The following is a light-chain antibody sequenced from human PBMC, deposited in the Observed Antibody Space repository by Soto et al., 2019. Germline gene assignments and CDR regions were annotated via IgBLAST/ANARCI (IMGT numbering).Light chain of an antibody. J-gene: IGKJ1*01. CDR3: QKYNSASLT. CDR1: QGISNY. V-gene: IGKV1-27*01. CDR2: SAS. Sequence: IQMTQSPSSLSASVGDRVTITCRASQGISNYLAGYQQKPGKVPKRLIYSASSLQSGGPSRCCGSRSGRDFTLTISSLQPEDVATYYCQKYNSASLTFGQGTKVDIK.